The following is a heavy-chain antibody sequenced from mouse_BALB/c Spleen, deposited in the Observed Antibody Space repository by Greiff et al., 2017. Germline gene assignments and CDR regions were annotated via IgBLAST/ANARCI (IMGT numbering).Heavy chain of an antibody. CDR2: IYPGSGST. V-gene: IGHV1S22*01. CDR1: GYTFTSYW. D-gene: IGHD2-4*01. J-gene: IGHJ4*01. Sequence: LQQPGSELVRPGASVKLSCKASGYTFTSYWMHWVKQRHGQGLEWIGNIYPGSGSTNYDEKFKSKGTLTVDTSSSTAYMHLSSLTSEDSAVYYCTRGHYDRAMDYWGQGTSVTVSS. CDR3: TRGHYDRAMDY.